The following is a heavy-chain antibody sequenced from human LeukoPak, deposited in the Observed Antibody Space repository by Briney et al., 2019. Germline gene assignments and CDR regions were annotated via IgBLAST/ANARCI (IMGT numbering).Heavy chain of an antibody. J-gene: IGHJ5*02. V-gene: IGHV4-59*01. D-gene: IGHD3-3*01. CDR2: IYYSGII. Sequence: SETLSLTCTVSGVSISSYYWSWIRQPPGKGLEWIGYIYYSGIINYNPSLKSRVTLSVDTSKNQFSLRLTSVTAADTAVYYCARENRSGAYRFDPWGQGTLVTVSS. CDR1: GVSISSYY. CDR3: ARENRSGAYRFDP.